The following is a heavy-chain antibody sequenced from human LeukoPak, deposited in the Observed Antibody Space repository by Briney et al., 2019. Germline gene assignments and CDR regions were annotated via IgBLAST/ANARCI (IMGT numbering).Heavy chain of an antibody. J-gene: IGHJ5*02. V-gene: IGHV3-21*01. Sequence: GGSLRLSCAVSGFTFSSYSMNWVRQAPGKGLEWVSSISSSSSYIYYADSVKGRFTISRDNAKNSLYLQMNSLRAEDTAVYYCARDIVVVVAATPTNWFDPWGQGTLVTVSS. CDR2: ISSSSSYI. CDR3: ARDIVVVVAATPTNWFDP. D-gene: IGHD2-15*01. CDR1: GFTFSSYS.